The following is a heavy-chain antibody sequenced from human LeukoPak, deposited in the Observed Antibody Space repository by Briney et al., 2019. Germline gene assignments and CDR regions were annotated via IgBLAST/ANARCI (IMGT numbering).Heavy chain of an antibody. J-gene: IGHJ6*02. Sequence: SQTLSLTCAISGDSVSSKSAAWNWIRQSPSRGLEWLGRTYYRSKWFNDYAVSVKSRITVNPDTSKNQFSLQLNSVTPEDTAVYYCARVSFGTYCSDGSCSYYYYGMDVWGQGTTVTVSS. CDR1: GDSVSSKSAA. CDR2: TYYRSKWFN. D-gene: IGHD2-15*01. V-gene: IGHV6-1*01. CDR3: ARVSFGTYCSDGSCSYYYYGMDV.